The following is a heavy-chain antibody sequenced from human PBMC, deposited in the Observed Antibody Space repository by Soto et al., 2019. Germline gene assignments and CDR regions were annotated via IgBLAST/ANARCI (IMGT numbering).Heavy chain of an antibody. CDR3: AGKLRDSPFDL. V-gene: IGHV4-59*11. J-gene: IGHJ2*01. CDR1: GGSIISHY. Sequence: QVQLQESGPGLVKSSETLSLACSVSGGSIISHYWTWIRQPPGKGPEWIGNIYYSGNNNYNPSLKSRVTISIDMSKSQISLDLNSVTAADTAVYYCAGKLRDSPFDLWGRGTLVAVSS. CDR2: IYYSGNN. D-gene: IGHD1-1*01.